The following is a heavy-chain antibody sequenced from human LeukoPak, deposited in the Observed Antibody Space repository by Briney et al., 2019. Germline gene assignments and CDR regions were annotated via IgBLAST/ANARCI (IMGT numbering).Heavy chain of an antibody. Sequence: GGSLRLSCVASGFTFGSYWMSWVRQAPGKGLEWVANMKRDGSEKNYVDSVKGRFTISRDNPKNSLYLQMNSLRAEDTAVYYCAREGIGYDCVFDYWGQGTLVTVSS. J-gene: IGHJ4*02. CDR2: MKRDGSEK. D-gene: IGHD5-12*01. V-gene: IGHV3-7*01. CDR3: AREGIGYDCVFDY. CDR1: GFTFGSYW.